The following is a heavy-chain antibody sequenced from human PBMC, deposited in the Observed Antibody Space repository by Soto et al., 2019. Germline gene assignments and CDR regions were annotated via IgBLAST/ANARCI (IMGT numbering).Heavy chain of an antibody. D-gene: IGHD5-12*01. V-gene: IGHV1-18*01. CDR3: ARHHGPTTSENWFDP. CDR2: ISTYSGDT. J-gene: IGHJ5*02. CDR1: GYTFFTYD. Sequence: QVHLVQSGVEVKTPGASVKVSCQASGYTFFTYDISWVRQAPGQGLEWMGWISTYSGDTKYAQKFPGGVTMTTHTSTTTAYLELRSLRSDDTAVYYCARHHGPTTSENWFDPWGQGTLVTVSS.